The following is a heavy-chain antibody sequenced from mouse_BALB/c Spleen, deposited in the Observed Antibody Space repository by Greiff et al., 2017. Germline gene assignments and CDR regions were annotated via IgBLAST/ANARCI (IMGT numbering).Heavy chain of an antibody. D-gene: IGHD2-3*01. CDR2: IYPGDGDT. V-gene: IGHV1-80*01. J-gene: IGHJ4*01. CDR3: ARDDGYYRYAMDY. Sequence: QGQLQQSGAELVRPGSSVKISCKASGYAFSSYWMNWVKQRPGQGLEWIGQIYPGDGDTNYNGKFKGKATLTADKSSSTAYMQLSSLTSEDSAVYFCARDDGYYRYAMDYWGQGTSVTVSS. CDR1: GYAFSSYW.